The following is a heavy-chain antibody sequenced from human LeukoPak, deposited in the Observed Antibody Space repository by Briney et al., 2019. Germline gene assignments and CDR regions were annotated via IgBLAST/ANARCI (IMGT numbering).Heavy chain of an antibody. CDR2: FYHGGST. D-gene: IGHD3-3*01. CDR1: GGSITGGGYS. V-gene: IGHV4-30-2*03. J-gene: IGHJ4*02. CDR3: ARRGPPPSLLRSMYYFDY. Sequence: SQTLSLTCTVSGGSITGGGYSWSWIRQAPGKGLEWIGYFYHGGSTSYNPSLKSRVTISVDTSKNQFSLKLSSVTAADTAVYYCARRGPPPSLLRSMYYFDYWGQGTLVTVSS.